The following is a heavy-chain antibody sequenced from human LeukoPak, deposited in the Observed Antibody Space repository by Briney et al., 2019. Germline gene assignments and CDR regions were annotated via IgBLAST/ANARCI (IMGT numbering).Heavy chain of an antibody. CDR2: ISWDGGST. Sequence: SGGSLRLYCAASALTFDDYAMHRLRPAPGKGLEWVSLISWDGGSTYYADSVKGRFTISRDNSKTSLDLQMNSLRAEDTALYYCAKDYFGTRGSSLFGYYMDAWGKGTTVTVSS. V-gene: IGHV3-43D*03. J-gene: IGHJ6*03. D-gene: IGHD1/OR15-1a*01. CDR1: ALTFDDYA. CDR3: AKDYFGTRGSSLFGYYMDA.